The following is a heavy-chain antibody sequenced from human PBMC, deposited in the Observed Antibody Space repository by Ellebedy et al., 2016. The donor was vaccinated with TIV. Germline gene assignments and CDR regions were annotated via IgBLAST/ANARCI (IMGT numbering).Heavy chain of an antibody. Sequence: ASVTVSCXASGYMFTTYAISWVRQAPGQGLEWMGRITVYHRNTNSAQKFQGRVTMTTDTSTSTAYMELRSLKSDDTAVYYCAREGIETGGFDYWGQGTLVTVSS. CDR2: ITVYHRNT. CDR3: AREGIETGGFDY. J-gene: IGHJ4*02. CDR1: GYMFTTYA. V-gene: IGHV1-18*01. D-gene: IGHD1-1*01.